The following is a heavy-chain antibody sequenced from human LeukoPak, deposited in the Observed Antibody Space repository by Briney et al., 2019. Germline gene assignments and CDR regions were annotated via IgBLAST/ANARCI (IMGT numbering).Heavy chain of an antibody. V-gene: IGHV3-30*02. CDR3: ARESLVGATLYFDY. D-gene: IGHD1-26*01. Sequence: GGSLRLSCAASGFTFNSFAMHWVRQAPGKGLERLAFIQSDGSYKYHAESVKGRFTISRDNSKNTLYLQMNGLRGDDTAVYYCARESLVGATLYFDYWGQGTLVTVSS. CDR1: GFTFNSFA. CDR2: IQSDGSYK. J-gene: IGHJ4*02.